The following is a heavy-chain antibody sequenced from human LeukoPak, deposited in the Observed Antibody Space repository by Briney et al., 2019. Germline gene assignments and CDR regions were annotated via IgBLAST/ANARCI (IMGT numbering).Heavy chain of an antibody. Sequence: ASVKVSCKVSGYTLTKLSMHWVRQAPGKGLEWMGGFDPENGETVHAQKFQGRVSMTEDTSTDTAYMELSSLRSEDTAMYYCAKGVRITMVLGAFDIWGQGTMVTVSS. J-gene: IGHJ3*02. CDR3: AKGVRITMVLGAFDI. D-gene: IGHD3-10*01. CDR2: FDPENGET. CDR1: GYTLTKLS. V-gene: IGHV1-24*01.